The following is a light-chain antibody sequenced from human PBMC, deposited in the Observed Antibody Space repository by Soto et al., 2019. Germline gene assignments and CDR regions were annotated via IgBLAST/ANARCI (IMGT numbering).Light chain of an antibody. CDR3: QQSYSTQYT. CDR2: AAS. CDR1: HNIAHY. V-gene: IGKV1-39*01. Sequence: DVQMTQSPSSLSASVGDRVTITCRASHNIAHYLNWYQQRPGKVPKLLIHAASRLQGGVPSRFSGSGSGTDFTLTISSLQPEDFATYYCQQSYSTQYTFGPGTKVDLK. J-gene: IGKJ3*01.